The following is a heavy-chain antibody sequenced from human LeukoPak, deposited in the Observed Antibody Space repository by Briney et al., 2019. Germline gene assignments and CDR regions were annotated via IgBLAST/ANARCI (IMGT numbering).Heavy chain of an antibody. CDR2: INHSGST. J-gene: IGHJ4*02. Sequence: PSETLSLTCAVYGGSFSGYYWSWIRQPPGKGLEWIGEINHSGSTNYNPSLKSRVTISVDTSKNQFSLKLSSVTAADTAVYHCARSNGDYTDWGQGTLVTVSS. CDR3: ARSNGDYTD. D-gene: IGHD4-17*01. V-gene: IGHV4-34*01. CDR1: GGSFSGYY.